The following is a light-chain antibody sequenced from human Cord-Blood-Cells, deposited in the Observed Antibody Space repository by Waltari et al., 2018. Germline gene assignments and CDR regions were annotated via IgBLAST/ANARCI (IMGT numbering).Light chain of an antibody. J-gene: IGKJ5*01. Sequence: DIVMTQSPDSLAVSLGERATINCTFTQSVLYSSNNKNYLAWYQQKPGQPPKLLIYWASTRESGVPDRFSGSGSGTDFTLTISSLQAEDVAVYYCQQYYSTPITFGQGTRLEIK. CDR1: QSVLYSSNNKNY. V-gene: IGKV4-1*01. CDR3: QQYYSTPIT. CDR2: WAS.